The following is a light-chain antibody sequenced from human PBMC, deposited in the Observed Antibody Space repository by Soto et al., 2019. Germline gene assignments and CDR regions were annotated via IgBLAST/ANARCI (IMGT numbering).Light chain of an antibody. V-gene: IGLV1-47*01. CDR1: SSNIRSNY. Sequence: QSVLTQPPSASGTPGQRVTISCSGSSSNIRSNYVYWYHQLPGTAPKLLIYRNNLRPSGVPDRFSGSKSGASASLAIGGLRSEDEADYFCAVWDDSLRGYVFGTGTKVTVL. CDR3: AVWDDSLRGYV. J-gene: IGLJ1*01. CDR2: RNN.